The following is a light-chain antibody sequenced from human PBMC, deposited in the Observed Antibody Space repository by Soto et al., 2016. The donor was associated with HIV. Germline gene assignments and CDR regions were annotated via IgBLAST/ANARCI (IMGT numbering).Light chain of an antibody. J-gene: IGLJ3*02. CDR2: EDK. Sequence: SYELTQPPSVSVSPGQTASITCSGDKLGDKYVCWYQQKPGQSPVLLIYEDKKRPSGIPERFSGSNSGNTATLTISGTQTMDEADYYCQAWDSGRVFGGGTKLTVL. CDR3: QAWDSGRV. V-gene: IGLV3-1*01. CDR1: KLGDKY.